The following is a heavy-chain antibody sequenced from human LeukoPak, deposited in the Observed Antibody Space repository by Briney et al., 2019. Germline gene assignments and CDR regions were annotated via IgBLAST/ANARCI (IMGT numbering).Heavy chain of an antibody. V-gene: IGHV3-21*01. D-gene: IGHD4-17*01. J-gene: IGHJ4*02. CDR3: VRGGAVKHLN. CDR1: GFTFSSYA. Sequence: PGGSLRLSCAASGFTFSSYAMSWVRQAPGKGLEWVSSISSSSSYIYYADSVKGRFTISRDNAKNSLYLQMNSLRAEDTAVYFCVRGGAVKHLNWGQGTLVTVSS. CDR2: ISSSSSYI.